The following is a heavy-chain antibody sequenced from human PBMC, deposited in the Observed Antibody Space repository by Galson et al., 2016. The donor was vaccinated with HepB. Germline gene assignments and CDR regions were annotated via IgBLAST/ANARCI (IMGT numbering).Heavy chain of an antibody. CDR3: ARLEGVGPSPEQNAFDI. CDR1: GGSISGFY. Sequence: ETLSLTCTVSGGSISGFYWNWIRQPPGKGLEWIGYSSRYNPSLKNRATISIDTSKNQVSLNLNSVTAADTAVYYCARLEGVGPSPEQNAFDIWGQGTMVTVS. J-gene: IGHJ3*02. V-gene: IGHV4-4*08. CDR2: SSR. D-gene: IGHD3-10*01.